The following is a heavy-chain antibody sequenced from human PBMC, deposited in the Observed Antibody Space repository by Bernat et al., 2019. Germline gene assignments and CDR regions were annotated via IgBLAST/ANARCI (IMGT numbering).Heavy chain of an antibody. CDR1: GGSITDSEW. CDR2: INVRGRA. J-gene: IGHJ4*02. CDR3: ATVISSAWRQLDC. D-gene: IGHD3-22*01. V-gene: IGHV4-4*02. Sequence: QVQLQESGLGLVKPSETLSLTCVVSGGSITDSEWWSWVRQPPGEGLEWIGEINVRGRANYNPSLKSRVMMSIDNSKTQFSLELKSVTAADTATYHCATVISSAWRQLDCWSQGTLVTVSS.